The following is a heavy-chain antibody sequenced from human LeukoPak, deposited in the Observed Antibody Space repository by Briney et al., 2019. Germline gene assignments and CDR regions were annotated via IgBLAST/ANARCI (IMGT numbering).Heavy chain of an antibody. CDR2: INPDNGDT. Sequence: ASVKVSCKASGYTFIGYYLHRVRQAPGQGLEWMGWINPDNGDTNYAQKFQGRVTMTRDTSITTAYMELSRLKSDDTAVYYCATVRDIVVGGGPYYFDYWGQGTLVTVSS. V-gene: IGHV1-2*02. CDR3: ATVRDIVVGGGPYYFDY. J-gene: IGHJ4*02. CDR1: GYTFIGYY. D-gene: IGHD2-15*01.